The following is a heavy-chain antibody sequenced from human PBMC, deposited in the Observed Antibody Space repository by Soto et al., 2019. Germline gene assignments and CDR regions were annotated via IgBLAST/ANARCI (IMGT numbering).Heavy chain of an antibody. J-gene: IGHJ4*02. V-gene: IGHV4-39*01. CDR2: IYYTGTT. D-gene: IGHD3-3*02. Sequence: QLQLQESGPGLVKPSETLSLTCTVSGGSITSNNYYWGWIRQPPGKGLEWIGSIYYTGTTYYSPPLKSRPPMYLDTSKNQFSLRLPSVTAADTAVYYWANIFGSFANNSEDWGQGMLVTVSS. CDR3: ANIFGSFANNSED. CDR1: GGSITSNNYY.